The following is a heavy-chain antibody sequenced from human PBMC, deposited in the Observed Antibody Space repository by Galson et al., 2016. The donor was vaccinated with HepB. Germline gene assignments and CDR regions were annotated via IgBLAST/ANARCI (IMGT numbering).Heavy chain of an antibody. J-gene: IGHJ4*02. CDR3: AKVLIAVAGYGGFDY. CDR1: GFTFNHYA. CDR2: VSASAETT. Sequence: SLRLSCAASGFTFNHYAMTWVRQAPGKGLEWVSTVSASAETTYYADSVKGRFTISRDTSKNTLTLQMSSLRAEDTSLYFCAKVLIAVAGYGGFDYWGQGTLVTVSS. V-gene: IGHV3-23*01. D-gene: IGHD6-19*01.